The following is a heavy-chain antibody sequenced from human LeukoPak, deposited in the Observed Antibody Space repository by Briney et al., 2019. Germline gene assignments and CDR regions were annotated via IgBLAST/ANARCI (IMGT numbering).Heavy chain of an antibody. CDR3: AKGIYSSGWSYFDY. D-gene: IGHD6-19*01. V-gene: IGHV3-23*01. CDR2: LSGSGITT. CDR1: GFTFSNSA. J-gene: IGHJ4*01. Sequence: GGSLRLSCAASGFTFSNSAMSWVRQAPGKGLEWVSTLSGSGITTYYADSVKGRFTISRDNSKNTLCLQMNSLRAEDTAVYYCAKGIYSSGWSYFDYWGHGTLVTVSS.